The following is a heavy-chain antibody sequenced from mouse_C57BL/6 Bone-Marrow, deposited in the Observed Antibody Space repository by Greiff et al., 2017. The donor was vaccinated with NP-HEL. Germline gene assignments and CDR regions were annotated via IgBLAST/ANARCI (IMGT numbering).Heavy chain of an antibody. CDR3: ARKAGYGSSLWYFDV. Sequence: VQVVESGPGLVQPSQSLSITCTVSGFSLTSYGVHWVRQSPGKGLEWLGVIWSGGSTDYNAAFISRLSISKDNSKSQVFFKMNSLQADDTAIYYCARKAGYGSSLWYFDVWGTGTTVTVSS. D-gene: IGHD1-1*01. J-gene: IGHJ1*03. V-gene: IGHV2-2*01. CDR1: GFSLTSYG. CDR2: IWSGGST.